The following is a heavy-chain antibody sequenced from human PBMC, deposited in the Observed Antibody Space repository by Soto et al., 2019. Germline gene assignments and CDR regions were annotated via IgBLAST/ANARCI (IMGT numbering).Heavy chain of an antibody. J-gene: IGHJ6*02. CDR3: ARDSITIFGVLFQRVLDYYYGMDV. CDR1: GYTFTSYA. CDR2: INAGNGNT. D-gene: IGHD3-3*01. V-gene: IGHV1-3*01. Sequence: GASVKVSCKASGYTFTSYAMHWVRQAPGQRLEWMGWINAGNGNTKYPQKFQGRVTITRDTSASTAYMELSSLRSEDTAVYYCARDSITIFGVLFQRVLDYYYGMDVWGQGTTVTVSS.